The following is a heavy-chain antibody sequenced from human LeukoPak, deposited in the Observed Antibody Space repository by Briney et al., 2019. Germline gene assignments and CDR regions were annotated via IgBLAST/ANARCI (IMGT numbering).Heavy chain of an antibody. Sequence: SETLSLTCTVSGVSINNYYWTWIRQPDGKGLVWIAHIYPSGNTNYNPSLKSRVTISADKSKNQFSLRLSSVTAADTAMYYCARMTPGYYYYMDVWGKGTKVTVSS. CDR3: ARMTPGYYYYMDV. CDR1: GVSINNYY. CDR2: IYPSGNT. V-gene: IGHV4-4*07. J-gene: IGHJ6*03.